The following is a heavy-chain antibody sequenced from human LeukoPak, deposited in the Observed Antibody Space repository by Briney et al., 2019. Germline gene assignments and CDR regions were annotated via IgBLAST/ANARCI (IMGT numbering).Heavy chain of an antibody. D-gene: IGHD6-13*01. J-gene: IGHJ5*02. CDR1: GYTFTSYG. CDR2: ISAYNGNT. CDR3: ARDRHRYSSLVNWFDP. Sequence: ASVKVSCKASGYTFTSYGISWVRQAPGQGLEWMGWISAYNGNTNYAQKLQGGVTMTTDTSTSTAYMELRSLRSDDTAVYYCARDRHRYSSLVNWFDPWGQGTLVTVSS. V-gene: IGHV1-18*01.